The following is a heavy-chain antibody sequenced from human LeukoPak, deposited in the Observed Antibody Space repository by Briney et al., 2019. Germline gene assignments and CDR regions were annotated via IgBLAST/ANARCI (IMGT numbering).Heavy chain of an antibody. CDR3: ARDIGIAARPVFGY. D-gene: IGHD6-6*01. J-gene: IGHJ4*02. CDR2: ISSSSSYI. Sequence: GGSLRLSCAASGFTVSNYNMNWVRQAPGKGLEWVSSISSSSSYIYYADSVKGRFTISRDNAKNSLYLQMNSLRAEDAAVYYCARDIGIAARPVFGYWGQGTLVTVSP. V-gene: IGHV3-21*01. CDR1: GFTVSNYN.